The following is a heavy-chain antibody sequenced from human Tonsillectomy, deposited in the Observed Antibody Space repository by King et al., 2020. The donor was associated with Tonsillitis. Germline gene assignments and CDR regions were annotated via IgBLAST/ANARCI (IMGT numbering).Heavy chain of an antibody. J-gene: IGHJ4*02. CDR3: ARDDYQLPFDY. D-gene: IGHD2-2*01. Sequence: QLVQSGGGVVQPGRSLRLSCAASGFTFSSYGMHWVRQAPGKGLEWVAVISYDGSNKYYADSVKGRFTISRDNSKNTLYLQMNSLRAEDTAVYYCARDDYQLPFDYWGQGTLVTVSS. CDR2: ISYDGSNK. V-gene: IGHV3-33*05. CDR1: GFTFSSYG.